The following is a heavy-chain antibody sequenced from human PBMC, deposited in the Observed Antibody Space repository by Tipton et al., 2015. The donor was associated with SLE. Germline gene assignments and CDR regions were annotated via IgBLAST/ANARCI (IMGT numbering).Heavy chain of an antibody. CDR1: GGSISSGDYY. CDR2: IYYSGST. Sequence: LRLSCTVSGGSISSGDYYWSWIRQPPGKGLEWIGYIYYSGSTYYNPSLKSRVTISVHTSKNQFSLKLSSVTAADTAVYYCESGAVGATSAFDIWGQGTMVTVSS. J-gene: IGHJ3*02. V-gene: IGHV4-30-4*01. D-gene: IGHD1-26*01. CDR3: ESGAVGATSAFDI.